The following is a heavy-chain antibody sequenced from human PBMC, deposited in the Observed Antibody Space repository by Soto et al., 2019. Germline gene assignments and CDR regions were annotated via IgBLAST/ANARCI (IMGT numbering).Heavy chain of an antibody. CDR3: ARVWGGAFDF. CDR2: IYYSGST. J-gene: IGHJ3*01. V-gene: IGHV4-59*01. Sequence: SETLSLTCTVSGGSISSYYWSWIRQPPGKGLEWIGYIYYSGSTKYNPSLKSRVTISVDTSKNRFSLRLSSVTAADTAVYYCARVWGGAFDFWGQGTMVTRLL. D-gene: IGHD3-10*01. CDR1: GGSISSYY.